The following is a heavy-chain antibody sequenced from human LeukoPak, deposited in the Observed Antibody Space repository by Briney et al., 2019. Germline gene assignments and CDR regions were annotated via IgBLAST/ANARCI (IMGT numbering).Heavy chain of an antibody. CDR2: INWNGGST. Sequence: RPGGSLRLSCAASGFTFDDYGMSWVRQAPGKGLEWVSGINWNGGSTGYADSVKGRFTISRDNAKNSLYLQMNSLRAEDTALYYCARVDYYDSSGYYFDYWGQGTLVTVSS. CDR1: GFTFDDYG. CDR3: ARVDYYDSSGYYFDY. V-gene: IGHV3-20*04. D-gene: IGHD3-22*01. J-gene: IGHJ4*02.